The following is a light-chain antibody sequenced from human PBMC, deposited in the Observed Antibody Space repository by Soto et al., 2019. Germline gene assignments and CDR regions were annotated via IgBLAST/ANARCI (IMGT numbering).Light chain of an antibody. J-gene: IGKJ5*01. CDR3: QQYYTTPIT. CDR2: WAS. V-gene: IGKV4-1*01. Sequence: DIVMTQSPDSLAVSLGERATINCKSSQSVFYSSNNKNYLAWYQQKPGQRPKLLVYWASTRESGVPDRFSGSGSGTDFPLTISSLQAEDVAVSYCQQYYTTPITFGQGPRLE. CDR1: QSVFYSSNNKNY.